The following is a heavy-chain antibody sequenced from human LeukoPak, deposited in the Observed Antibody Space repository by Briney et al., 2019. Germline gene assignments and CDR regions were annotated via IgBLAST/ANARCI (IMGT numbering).Heavy chain of an antibody. CDR3: ARGLGY. CDR2: INHSGST. Sequence: SETLSLTCAVYGGSFSGYYWSWIRQPPGKGLEWIGEINHSGSTNYNPSLKSRVTISVDTSKNQFSLKLSSVTAADTTVYYCARGLGYWGQGTLVTVSS. CDR1: GGSFSGYY. J-gene: IGHJ4*02. V-gene: IGHV4-34*01.